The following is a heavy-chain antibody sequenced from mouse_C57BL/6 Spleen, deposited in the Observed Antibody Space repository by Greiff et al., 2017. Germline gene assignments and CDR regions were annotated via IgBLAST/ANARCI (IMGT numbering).Heavy chain of an antibody. CDR1: GFTFSSYG. CDR2: ISSGGSYT. V-gene: IGHV5-6*02. CDR3: ARRSNYEGDYYAMDY. Sequence: EVKLVESGGDLVKPGGSLKLSCAASGFTFSSYGMSWVRQTPDKRLEWVATISSGGSYTYYPDSVKGRFTISRDNAKNTLYLQMSSLKSEDTAMYYCARRSNYEGDYYAMDYWGQGTSVTVSS. J-gene: IGHJ4*01. D-gene: IGHD2-5*01.